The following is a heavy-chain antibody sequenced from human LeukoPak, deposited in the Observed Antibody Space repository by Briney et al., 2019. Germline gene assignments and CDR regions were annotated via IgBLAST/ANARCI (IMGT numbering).Heavy chain of an antibody. V-gene: IGHV3-43D*03. CDR3: AKDSLARSDYYYYMDV. Sequence: PGGSLRLSCAASGFTFDDYAMHWVRQAPGKGLEWVSLISWDGGSTYYADPVKGRFTISRDNSKNSLYLQMNSLRAEDTALYYCAKDSLARSDYYYYMDVWGKGTTVTVSS. J-gene: IGHJ6*03. CDR2: ISWDGGST. CDR1: GFTFDDYA.